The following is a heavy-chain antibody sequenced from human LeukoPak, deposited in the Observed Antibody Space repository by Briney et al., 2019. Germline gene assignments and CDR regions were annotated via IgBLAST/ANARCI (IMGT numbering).Heavy chain of an antibody. V-gene: IGHV3-48*01. CDR2: ISSSSSTI. J-gene: IGHJ4*02. D-gene: IGHD3-9*01. Sequence: PGGSLRLSCAASGFIFKSYEMNWVRQAPGKGLEWVSYISSSSSTIYYADSVKGRFTISRDNAKNSLYLQMNSLRAEDTAVYYCARDEYDILTGYSYWGQGTLVTVSS. CDR1: GFIFKSYE. CDR3: ARDEYDILTGYSY.